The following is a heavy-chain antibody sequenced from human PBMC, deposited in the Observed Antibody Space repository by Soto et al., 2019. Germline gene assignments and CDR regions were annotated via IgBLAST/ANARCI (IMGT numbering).Heavy chain of an antibody. CDR1: GFTFSGSA. D-gene: IGHD4-17*01. Sequence: SLRLSCAASGFTFSGSAMHWVRQASGKGLEWVGRIRSKANNYATVYGESVKGRFTISRDDSQNTVYLQMNSLKTEDTAVYYCTRHWNYDYGDLTFHFCGQGTPVTVSS. CDR2: IRSKANNYAT. J-gene: IGHJ4*02. CDR3: TRHWNYDYGDLTFHF. V-gene: IGHV3-73*01.